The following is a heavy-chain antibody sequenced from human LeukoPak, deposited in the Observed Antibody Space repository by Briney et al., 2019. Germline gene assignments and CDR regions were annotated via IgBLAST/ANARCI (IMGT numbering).Heavy chain of an antibody. D-gene: IGHD3-22*01. J-gene: IGHJ4*02. Sequence: GGSLRLSCAASGFTFSSYWMSWVRQAPGKGLEWVANIKQDGSEKYYADSVKGRFTISRDNAKNSLYLQMNSLRAEDTAVYYCARGYYYYSSGYSYWGQGTLVTVSS. CDR2: IKQDGSEK. CDR3: ARGYYYYSSGYSY. CDR1: GFTFSSYW. V-gene: IGHV3-7*01.